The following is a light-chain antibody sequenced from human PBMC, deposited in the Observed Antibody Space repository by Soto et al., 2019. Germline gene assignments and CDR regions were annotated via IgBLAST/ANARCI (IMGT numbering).Light chain of an antibody. CDR3: QQYHSFSRT. Sequence: DIQMTQSPSTLSASVGGRVTITCRASQSISVWLAWYQQKPGKAPKPLIYKASSLESGVPSRFSGSGSGTEFTLTISGLQPDDFATYFCQQYHSFSRTFGAGTRVEI. CDR1: QSISVW. CDR2: KAS. V-gene: IGKV1-5*03. J-gene: IGKJ1*01.